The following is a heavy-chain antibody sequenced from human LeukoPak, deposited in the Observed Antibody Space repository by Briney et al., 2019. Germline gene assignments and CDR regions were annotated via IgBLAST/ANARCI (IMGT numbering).Heavy chain of an antibody. CDR1: GGSFSGYY. CDR2: INHSGST. J-gene: IGHJ6*04. V-gene: IGHV4-34*01. CDR3: ARGTTGTTDYYYGMDV. D-gene: IGHD1-1*01. Sequence: SETLSLTCAVYGGSFSGYYWSWIRQPPGKGLEWIGEINHSGSTNYNPSLKSRVTISVDTSKNQFSLKLGSVTAADTAVYYCARGTTGTTDYYYGMDVWGKGTTVTVSS.